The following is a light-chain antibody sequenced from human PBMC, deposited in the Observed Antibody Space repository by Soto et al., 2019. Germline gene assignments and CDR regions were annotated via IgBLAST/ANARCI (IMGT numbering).Light chain of an antibody. J-gene: IGKJ2*01. Sequence: EIVMTQSPATLSVSPGERVALSCRASQSVRGNFAWYQQKPGQAPRILIYDASTRATGIPARFSGSGSGTEFTLTISGLQSEDFGVFYCQQYNNWPYTFGQGTKLVIK. V-gene: IGKV3-15*01. CDR2: DAS. CDR1: QSVRGN. CDR3: QQYNNWPYT.